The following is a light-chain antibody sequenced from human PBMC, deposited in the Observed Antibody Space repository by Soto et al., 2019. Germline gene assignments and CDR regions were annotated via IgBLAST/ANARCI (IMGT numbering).Light chain of an antibody. Sequence: QSALTQPASVSGSPGQSITISCTGTSSNAANYDLVSWYQRHPGKAPKLVIYEGSKRPSGVSNRFSGSKSGTTASLTISGLQADDEADYYCCSFAGSTTPVVFGGGTQLTVL. V-gene: IGLV2-23*01. CDR3: CSFAGSTTPVV. CDR2: EGS. CDR1: SSNAANYDL. J-gene: IGLJ2*01.